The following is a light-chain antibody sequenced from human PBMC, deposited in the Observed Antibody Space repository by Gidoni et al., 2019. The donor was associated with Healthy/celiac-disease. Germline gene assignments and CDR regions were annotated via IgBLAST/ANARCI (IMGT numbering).Light chain of an antibody. J-gene: IGLJ3*02. CDR3: AAWDDSLNGSWV. V-gene: IGLV1-44*01. CDR1: SSNIGSNT. CDR2: SNN. Sequence: QSVLTQPPSASGTPGQRVTISCSGSSSNIGSNTVNWYQQLPRTAPKLLIYSNNQRPSGVPDRFSGSKSGTSASLAISGLQSEDEADYYCAAWDDSLNGSWVFGGGTKLTVL.